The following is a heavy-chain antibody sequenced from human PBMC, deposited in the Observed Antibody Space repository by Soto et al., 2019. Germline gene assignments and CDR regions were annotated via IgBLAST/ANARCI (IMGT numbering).Heavy chain of an antibody. Sequence: QVQLVQSGAEVKKPGSSVKVSCKASGGTFSSYTISWVRQAPGQGLEWMGRIIPILGIANYAQKFQGRVTXTXXKATSTHYSDTSSRRSEDTAVYYWAREPRRDPLDYWGPGTLVTVSS. CDR1: GGTFSSYT. J-gene: IGHJ4*02. CDR2: IIPILGIA. V-gene: IGHV1-69*08. CDR3: AREPRRDPLDY.